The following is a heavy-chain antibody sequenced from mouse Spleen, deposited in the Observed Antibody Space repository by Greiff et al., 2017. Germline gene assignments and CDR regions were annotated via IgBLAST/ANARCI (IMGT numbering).Heavy chain of an antibody. V-gene: IGHV1-82*01. CDR1: GYAFSSSW. CDR2: IYPGDGDT. Sequence: QVQLQQSGPELVKPGASVKISCKASGYAFSSSWMNWVKQRPGKGLEWIGRIYPGDGDTNYNGKFKGKATLTADKSSSTAYMQLSSLTSEDSAVYFCARGGYVGFAYWGQGTLVTVSA. D-gene: IGHD3-1*01. CDR3: ARGGYVGFAY. J-gene: IGHJ3*01.